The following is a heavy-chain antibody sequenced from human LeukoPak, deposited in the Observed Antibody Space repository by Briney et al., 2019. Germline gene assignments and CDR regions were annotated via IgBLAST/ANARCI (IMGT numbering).Heavy chain of an antibody. J-gene: IGHJ6*02. D-gene: IGHD6-13*01. CDR3: ARGQQLLHPHYYYYGMDV. Sequence: GMSLRLSCAASGFTFSNYGMHWVRQAPGKGLEWVALIWYDGSYKYYGESVKSRFTISRDNSKNTLYLQMSGLRAEDTAVYSCARGQQLLHPHYYYYGMDVWGQGTTVTVSS. CDR1: GFTFSNYG. CDR2: IWYDGSYK. V-gene: IGHV3-33*01.